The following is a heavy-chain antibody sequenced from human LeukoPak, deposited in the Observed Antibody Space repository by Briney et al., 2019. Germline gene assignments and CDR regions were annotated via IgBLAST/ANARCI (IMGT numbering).Heavy chain of an antibody. CDR1: GFTFNYYA. J-gene: IGHJ4*02. D-gene: IGHD3-10*01. V-gene: IGHV3-23*01. Sequence: GASLRLSCTASGFTFNYYAMSWVRQAPGKGLEWVSAISGSGGSTNYADSVKGRFTISRDNSKNTLYLQMNSLSAEDTAVYYCAKDGGVWGGDYWGQGTLVTVSS. CDR3: AKDGGVWGGDY. CDR2: ISGSGGST.